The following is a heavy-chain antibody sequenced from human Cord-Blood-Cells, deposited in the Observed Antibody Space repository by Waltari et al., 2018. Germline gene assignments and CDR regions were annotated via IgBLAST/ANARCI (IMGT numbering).Heavy chain of an antibody. V-gene: IGHV3-23*04. CDR1: GFTFTSYA. D-gene: IGHD4-17*01. Sequence: EVQLVESGGGLVQPGGSLRLSCTASGFTFTSYALSWFRQAPGKGLGWVAAISGSGGSTYYADSVKGRFTISRDNSKNTLYLQMNSLRAEDTAVYYCAKEFYGDYFDYWGQGTLVTVSS. CDR3: AKEFYGDYFDY. CDR2: ISGSGGST. J-gene: IGHJ4*02.